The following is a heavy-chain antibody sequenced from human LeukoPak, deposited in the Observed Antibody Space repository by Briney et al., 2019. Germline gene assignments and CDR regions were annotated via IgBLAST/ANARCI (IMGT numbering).Heavy chain of an antibody. V-gene: IGHV3-30*02. CDR3: AKDQLRYCSSTSCSLPDY. J-gene: IGHJ4*02. D-gene: IGHD2-2*01. Sequence: PGGSLRLSCAASGFTFSNYGMHWVRQAPGKGLEWVASIRYDGFNKYYADSVKGRFTISRDNSKNTLYLQMNSLRAEDTAVYYCAKDQLRYCSSTSCSLPDYWGQGTLVTVSS. CDR2: IRYDGFNK. CDR1: GFTFSNYG.